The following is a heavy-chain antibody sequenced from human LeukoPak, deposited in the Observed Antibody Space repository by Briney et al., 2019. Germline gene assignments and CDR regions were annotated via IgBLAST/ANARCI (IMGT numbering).Heavy chain of an antibody. CDR1: GFTFSSYA. CDR3: ARDQEGHYYDSSGYYPTPLDY. J-gene: IGHJ4*02. V-gene: IGHV3-30*04. D-gene: IGHD3-22*01. Sequence: PGGSLRLSCAASGFTFSSYAMHWVRQAPGKGLEWVAVISYDGSNKYYADSVKGRFTISRDNSKNTLYLQMNSLRAEDTAVYYCARDQEGHYYDSSGYYPTPLDYWGQGTLVTVSS. CDR2: ISYDGSNK.